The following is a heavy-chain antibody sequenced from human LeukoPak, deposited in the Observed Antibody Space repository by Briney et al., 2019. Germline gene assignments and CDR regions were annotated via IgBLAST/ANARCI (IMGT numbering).Heavy chain of an antibody. Sequence: SQTLSLTCTVSGGSISSGGYYWRWLRQHPGKGLEWIGYIYYSGSTYYNPSLKSRVTISVDTSKNQFSLKLSSVTAADTAVYYCARGPTMIVVDYWGQGTLVTVSS. V-gene: IGHV4-31*03. CDR2: IYYSGST. D-gene: IGHD3-22*01. CDR1: GGSISSGGYY. CDR3: ARGPTMIVVDY. J-gene: IGHJ4*02.